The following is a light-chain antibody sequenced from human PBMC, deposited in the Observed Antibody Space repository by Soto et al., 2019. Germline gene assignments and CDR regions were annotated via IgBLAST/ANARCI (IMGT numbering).Light chain of an antibody. CDR3: QQYDNLPLT. CDR2: AAS. Sequence: DIQMTQSPSSLSASVGDRVTITCQASQDIKNYLNWYQQKSGKDPKLLIYAASDLETGVPSRFSGSGSATDFTFTINRLQPEDIATYYCQQYDNLPLTFGGGTKVEIK. V-gene: IGKV1-33*01. CDR1: QDIKNY. J-gene: IGKJ4*01.